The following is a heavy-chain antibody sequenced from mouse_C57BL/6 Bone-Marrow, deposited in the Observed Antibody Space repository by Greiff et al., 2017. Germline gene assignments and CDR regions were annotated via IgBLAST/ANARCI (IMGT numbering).Heavy chain of an antibody. V-gene: IGHV1-69*01. CDR1: GYTFTSYW. D-gene: IGHD2-1*01. Sequence: QVHVKQPGAELVMPGASVKLSCKASGYTFTSYWMHWVKQRPGQGLEWIGEIDPSDSYTNYNQKFKGKSTLTVDKSSSTAYMQLSSLTSEDSAVYYCAIFYGPSRYFDVWGTGTTVTVSS. CDR2: IDPSDSYT. CDR3: AIFYGPSRYFDV. J-gene: IGHJ1*03.